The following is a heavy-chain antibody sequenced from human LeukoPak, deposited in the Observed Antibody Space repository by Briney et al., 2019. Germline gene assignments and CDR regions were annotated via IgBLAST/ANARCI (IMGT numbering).Heavy chain of an antibody. CDR3: ATNAGPAALDAIDI. D-gene: IGHD2-2*01. J-gene: IGHJ3*02. V-gene: IGHV4-59*08. CDR2: ISYRGST. Sequence: PSETLSLTCTASGGSINRHYWSWIRQTPGKGLEWIGYISYRGSTNYNPSLKSRVTISVDTSNNQFSLRLSSVTAADTAVYYCATNAGPAALDAIDIWGQGTIVTVSS. CDR1: GGSINRHY.